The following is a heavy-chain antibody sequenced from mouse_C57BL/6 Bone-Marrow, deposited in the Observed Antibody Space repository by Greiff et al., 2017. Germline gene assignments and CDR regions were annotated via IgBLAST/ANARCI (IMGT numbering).Heavy chain of an antibody. Sequence: DVHLVESGGGLVQPGGSLKLSCAASGFTFSDYYMYWVRQTPEKRLEWVAYISNGGGSTYYPDTVKGRFTISRDNAKNTLYLQMSRLKAEDTAMYYCAREGGGYYFDYWGQGTTLTVSA. V-gene: IGHV5-12*01. CDR2: ISNGGGST. CDR3: AREGGGYYFDY. J-gene: IGHJ2*01. CDR1: GFTFSDYY.